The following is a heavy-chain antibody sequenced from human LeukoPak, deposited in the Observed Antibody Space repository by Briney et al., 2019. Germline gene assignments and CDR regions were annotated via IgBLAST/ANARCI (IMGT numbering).Heavy chain of an antibody. Sequence: VASVKVSCKAPGYSFTSYAMNWVRQAPGQRLEWMGWIYTNTGNPTYAQGFTGRFVFSLDTSASTAYLQISSLKAEDTAVYYCARDRVLLWFGESYYFDYWGQGTLVTVSS. CDR3: ARDRVLLWFGESYYFDY. D-gene: IGHD3-10*01. V-gene: IGHV7-4-1*02. J-gene: IGHJ4*02. CDR1: GYSFTSYA. CDR2: IYTNTGNP.